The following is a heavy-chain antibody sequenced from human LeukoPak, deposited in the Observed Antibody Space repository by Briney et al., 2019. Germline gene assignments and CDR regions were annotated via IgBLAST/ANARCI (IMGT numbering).Heavy chain of an antibody. CDR3: ARDHDMWASGDWFDP. CDR2: MYTSGST. V-gene: IGHV4-4*07. CDR1: GGSISSYY. J-gene: IGHJ5*02. Sequence: SETLSLTCTVSGGSISSYYWSWIRQPAGKGLQWIGRMYTSGSTNYNPSLKSRVTISVDTSKNQFSLRLSSVTAADTAVYYCARDHDMWASGDWFDPWGQGTLVTVSS. D-gene: IGHD3-10*01.